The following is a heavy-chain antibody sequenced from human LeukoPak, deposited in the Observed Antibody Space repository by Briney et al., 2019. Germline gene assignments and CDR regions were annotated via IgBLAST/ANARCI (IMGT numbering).Heavy chain of an antibody. J-gene: IGHJ4*02. D-gene: IGHD5-12*01. CDR1: GYTFTSYY. CDR2: INPSGGST. Sequence: ASVKVSCTASGYTFTSYYMHWVRQAPGQGLEWMGIINPSGGSTSYAQKFQGRVTMTRDTSTSTVYMELSSLRSEDTAVYYCARDSGWLRLRYWGQGTLVTVSS. V-gene: IGHV1-46*01. CDR3: ARDSGWLRLRY.